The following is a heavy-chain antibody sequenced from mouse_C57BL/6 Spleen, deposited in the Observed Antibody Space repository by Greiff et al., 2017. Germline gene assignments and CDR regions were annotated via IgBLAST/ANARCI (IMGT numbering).Heavy chain of an antibody. CDR2: IYPGDGDT. Sequence: QVQLQQSGPELVKPGASVKISCKASGYAFSSSWMNWVKQRPGKGLEWIGRIYPGDGDTNYNGKFKGKATLTADKSSSTAYMQLSSLTSEDSAVYFCARGDWDVWFAYWGQGTLVTVSA. D-gene: IGHD4-1*01. CDR1: GYAFSSSW. J-gene: IGHJ3*01. CDR3: ARGDWDVWFAY. V-gene: IGHV1-82*01.